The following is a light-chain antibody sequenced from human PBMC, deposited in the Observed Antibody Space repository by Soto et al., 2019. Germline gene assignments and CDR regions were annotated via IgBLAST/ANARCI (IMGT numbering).Light chain of an antibody. CDR3: HQRSTWPWT. J-gene: IGKJ1*01. V-gene: IGKV3-11*01. CDR2: GAS. CDR1: QSVSSY. Sequence: EIVLTQSPGTLSLSLGERATLSCRASQSVSSYLAWYQQKPGQAPRLLIYGASNRATGIPARFSGSGSGTDFTLTISSLEPEDFAVYYCHQRSTWPWTFGQGTKVEIK.